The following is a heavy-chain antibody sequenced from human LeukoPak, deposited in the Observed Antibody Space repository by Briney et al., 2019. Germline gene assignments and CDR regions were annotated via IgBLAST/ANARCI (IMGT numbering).Heavy chain of an antibody. V-gene: IGHV4-34*01. D-gene: IGHD3-3*01. CDR3: ARTTYDFWSGYSYNWFDP. Sequence: PSETLSLTCAVYGGSFSGYYWSWIRQPPGKGLEWIGEINHSGSTNYNPSLKSRVTISVDTSKNQFSLKLSSVTAADTAVYYCARTTYDFWSGYSYNWFDPWGQGTLVTVSS. CDR2: INHSGST. CDR1: GGSFSGYY. J-gene: IGHJ5*02.